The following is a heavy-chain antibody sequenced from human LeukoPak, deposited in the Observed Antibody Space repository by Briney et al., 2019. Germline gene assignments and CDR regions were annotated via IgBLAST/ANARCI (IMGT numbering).Heavy chain of an antibody. CDR2: VSWNSGTI. V-gene: IGHV3-9*01. Sequence: GGSLRLSCAASGFKFDDYAMHWVRQAPGKGLEWVPGVSWNSGTIDYADSVKGRFTISRDNAKNSLSLQMNSLRDEDTALYYCARGPGAARGKGYFDYWGQGTLVTVSS. D-gene: IGHD6-6*01. CDR3: ARGPGAARGKGYFDY. J-gene: IGHJ4*02. CDR1: GFKFDDYA.